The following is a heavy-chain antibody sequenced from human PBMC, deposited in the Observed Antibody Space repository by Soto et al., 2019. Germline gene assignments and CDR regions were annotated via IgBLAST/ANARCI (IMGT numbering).Heavy chain of an antibody. V-gene: IGHV4-31*03. Sequence: QVQLQESGPGLVKPSQTLSLTCTVSGGSISSGGYYWSWIRQHPGKGLEGIGYIYYSGSTYYNPSLKSRVTISVDTSKNQFSLKLSSVTAADTAVYYCAGYYDSSGYYDRGGYFDYWGQGTLVTVSS. CDR2: IYYSGST. D-gene: IGHD3-22*01. CDR3: AGYYDSSGYYDRGGYFDY. CDR1: GGSISSGGYY. J-gene: IGHJ4*02.